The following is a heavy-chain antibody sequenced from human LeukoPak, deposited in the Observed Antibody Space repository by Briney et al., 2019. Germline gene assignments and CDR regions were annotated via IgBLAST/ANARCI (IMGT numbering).Heavy chain of an antibody. D-gene: IGHD2-15*01. CDR2: IYPGDSDT. CDR1: GYSFTTYW. CDR3: ARHSCSGGTCHTDY. V-gene: IGHV5-51*01. Sequence: GESLKISCKGSGYSFTTYWIGWVRQMPGKGLEWMGIIYPGDSDTRYSPSFQGQVTISADKSTSTAYLQWSSLKASDTARYYCARHSCSGGTCHTDYWGQGTLVSVSS. J-gene: IGHJ4*02.